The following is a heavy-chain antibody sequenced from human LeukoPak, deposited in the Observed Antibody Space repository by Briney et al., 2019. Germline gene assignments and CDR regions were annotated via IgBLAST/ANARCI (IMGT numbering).Heavy chain of an antibody. Sequence: GGSLRLSCAASGFTFSSYWMHWVRQAPGKGLVWVSRINSDGSSTSYADSVKGRFTISRDNSKNTLYLQMNSLRTEDTAVYSCARAHSSGWYYFDYWGQGTLVTVSS. J-gene: IGHJ4*02. V-gene: IGHV3-74*01. D-gene: IGHD6-19*01. CDR1: GFTFSSYW. CDR3: ARAHSSGWYYFDY. CDR2: INSDGSST.